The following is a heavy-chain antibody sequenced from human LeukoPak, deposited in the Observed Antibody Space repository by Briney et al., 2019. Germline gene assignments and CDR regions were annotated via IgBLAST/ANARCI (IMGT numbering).Heavy chain of an antibody. J-gene: IGHJ4*02. CDR2: IKQDGSEK. Sequence: GGSLRLSCAAPGFTFSSYWMSWVRQAPGKGLEWVANIKQDGSEKYYVDSVKGRFTISRDNAKNSLYLQMNSLRAEDTAVYYCASVIAAAGTYYFDYWGQGTLVTVSS. CDR1: GFTFSSYW. CDR3: ASVIAAAGTYYFDY. V-gene: IGHV3-7*01. D-gene: IGHD6-13*01.